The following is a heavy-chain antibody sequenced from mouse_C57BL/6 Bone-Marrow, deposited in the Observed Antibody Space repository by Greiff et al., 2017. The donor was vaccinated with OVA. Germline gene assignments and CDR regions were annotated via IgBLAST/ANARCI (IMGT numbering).Heavy chain of an antibody. CDR2: IHPNSGST. D-gene: IGHD1-1*01. Sequence: VKLQQPGAELVKPGASVKLSCKASGYTFTSYWMHWVKQRPGQGLEWIGMIHPNSGSTNYNEKFKSKATLTVDKSSSTAYMQLSSLTSEDSAVYYCARGRITTVVAKDWYFDVWGTGTTVTVSS. CDR3: ARGRITTVVAKDWYFDV. CDR1: GYTFTSYW. J-gene: IGHJ1*03. V-gene: IGHV1-64*01.